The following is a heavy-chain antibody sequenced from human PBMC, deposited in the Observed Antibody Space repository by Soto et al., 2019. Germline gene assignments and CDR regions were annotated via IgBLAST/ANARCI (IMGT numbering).Heavy chain of an antibody. CDR2: TRQDGGQS. D-gene: IGHD6-19*01. J-gene: IGHJ4*02. CDR1: GFTLSSYW. Sequence: EVQLVEPGGGLVQPGGSLRLSCEASGFTLSSYWMSWIRQAPGKGLEWVANTRQDGGQSYLVDSVQGRFTISRDNAKNSVYLQMNSLRAEDTAVYYFVRDGSTGWHFDSWGQGTLVTVSS. CDR3: VRDGSTGWHFDS. V-gene: IGHV3-7*01.